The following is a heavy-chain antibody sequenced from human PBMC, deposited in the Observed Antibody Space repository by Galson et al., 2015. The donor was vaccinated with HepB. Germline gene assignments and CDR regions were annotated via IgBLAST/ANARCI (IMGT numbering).Heavy chain of an antibody. CDR1: GFVFNNYA. CDR2: INSGGGGT. V-gene: IGHV3-23*01. CDR3: ARERAPGRHIVVVTAADI. D-gene: IGHD2-21*02. Sequence: SLRLSCAASGFVFNNYAMTWVRQAPGKGLEWVSGINSGGGGTYSANSVKGRFTISRDNSQNTVYLEMNSLRVEDTAVYYCARERAPGRHIVVVTAADIWGQGTMVTVSS. J-gene: IGHJ3*02.